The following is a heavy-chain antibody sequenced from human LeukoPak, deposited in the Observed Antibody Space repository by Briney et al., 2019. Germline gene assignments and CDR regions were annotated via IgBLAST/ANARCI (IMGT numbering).Heavy chain of an antibody. D-gene: IGHD2-8*02. J-gene: IGHJ4*02. V-gene: IGHV5-51*01. CDR1: GYSFPNYW. CDR3: AAGPQYLYSTGTRPVFDF. Sequence: KPGESLQISCKGSGYSFPNYWIGWVRHMPGNALEWMGVIYPDDSDTRYSPSFQGQVTISADKSLSTAYLQWSSLQASDTAMYYCAAGPQYLYSTGTRPVFDFWGQGTLVIVSS. CDR2: IYPDDSDT.